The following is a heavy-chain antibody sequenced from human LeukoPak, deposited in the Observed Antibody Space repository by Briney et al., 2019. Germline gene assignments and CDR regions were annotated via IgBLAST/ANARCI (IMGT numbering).Heavy chain of an antibody. CDR1: GGTFSSYA. J-gene: IGHJ5*02. D-gene: IGHD3-16*01. Sequence: SVKVCCKASGGTFSSYAISWVRQAPGQGLEWMGRIIPILGIANYAQKFQGRVTITADKSTSTAYMELSSLRSEDTAVYYCARVLAEGLPFDPWGQGTLVTVSS. CDR3: ARVLAEGLPFDP. V-gene: IGHV1-69*04. CDR2: IIPILGIA.